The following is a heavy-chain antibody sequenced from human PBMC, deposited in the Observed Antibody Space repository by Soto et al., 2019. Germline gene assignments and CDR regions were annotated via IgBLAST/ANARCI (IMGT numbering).Heavy chain of an antibody. CDR2: IRTKAYGATT. CDR1: GFTFGDYA. D-gene: IGHD5-18*01. CDR3: TREMAHLWLYNSFDY. Sequence: PGGSLRLSCTASGFTFGDYALSWVRQAPGKGLEWVGFIRTKAYGATTEYAASVKGRFTISRDDSKSIAYLQMNSLKTEDTAVYYCTREMAHLWLYNSFDYWGQGTLVTVSS. V-gene: IGHV3-49*04. J-gene: IGHJ4*02.